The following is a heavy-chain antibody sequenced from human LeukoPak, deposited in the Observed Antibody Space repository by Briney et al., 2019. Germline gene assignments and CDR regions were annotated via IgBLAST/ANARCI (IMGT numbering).Heavy chain of an antibody. Sequence: SETLSLTCTVSGGSISSSSYYWSWIRQPPGKGLEWIGYIYHSGSTYYNPSLKSRVTISVDRSKNQFSLKLSSVTAADTAVYYCARYIVVVPAAPCFDYWGQGTLVTVSS. CDR1: GGSISSSSYY. J-gene: IGHJ4*02. D-gene: IGHD2-2*01. V-gene: IGHV4-30-2*01. CDR2: IYHSGST. CDR3: ARYIVVVPAAPCFDY.